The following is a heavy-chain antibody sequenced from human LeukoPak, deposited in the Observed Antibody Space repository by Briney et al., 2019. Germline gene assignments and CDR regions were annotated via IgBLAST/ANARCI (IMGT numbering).Heavy chain of an antibody. V-gene: IGHV4-34*01. CDR3: ARGRTPYYYDSSGYGY. Sequence: PSETLSLTCAVYGGSFSGYYWSWIRQPPGKGPEWIGEINHSGSTNYNPSLKSRVTISVDTSKNQFSLKLSSVTAADTAVYYCARGRTPYYYDSSGYGYWGQGTLVTVSS. CDR2: INHSGST. J-gene: IGHJ4*02. D-gene: IGHD3-22*01. CDR1: GGSFSGYY.